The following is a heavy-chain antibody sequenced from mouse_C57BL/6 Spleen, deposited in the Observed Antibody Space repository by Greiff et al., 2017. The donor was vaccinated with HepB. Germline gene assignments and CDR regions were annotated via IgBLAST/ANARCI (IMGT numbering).Heavy chain of an antibody. CDR3: ARRPLDYGYAMDY. D-gene: IGHD2-4*01. V-gene: IGHV1-26*01. Sequence: VQLQQSGPELVKPGASVKISCKASGYTFTDYYMNWVKQSHGKSLEWIGDINPNNGGTSYNQKFKGKATLTVDKSSSTAYMELRSLTSEDSAVYYCARRPLDYGYAMDYWGQGTSVTVSS. CDR2: INPNNGGT. J-gene: IGHJ4*01. CDR1: GYTFTDYY.